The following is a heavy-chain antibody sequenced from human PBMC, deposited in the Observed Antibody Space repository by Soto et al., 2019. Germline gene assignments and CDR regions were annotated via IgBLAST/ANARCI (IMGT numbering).Heavy chain of an antibody. Sequence: QVQLQESGPGLVEPSQTLSLICTVSGASIITDGYYWTWIRQHPGKGLEWLGYIHYSGGATYSPSYNPSLQSRIAISVAISKSLFSPTLTSVTAADTAVYYCARVPTYYPDSIGYQPFHPGGQGTLVTVSS. J-gene: IGHJ5*02. CDR1: GASIITDGYY. V-gene: IGHV4-31*03. CDR2: IHYSGGATYSP. D-gene: IGHD3-22*01. CDR3: ARVPTYYPDSIGYQPFHP.